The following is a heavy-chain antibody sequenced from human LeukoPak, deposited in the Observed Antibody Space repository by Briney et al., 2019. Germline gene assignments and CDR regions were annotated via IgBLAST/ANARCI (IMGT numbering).Heavy chain of an antibody. V-gene: IGHV4-34*01. CDR2: INHSGST. J-gene: IGHJ4*02. D-gene: IGHD2-2*01. CDR1: GGSFSGYY. CDR3: ARGRGSTSCHFDY. Sequence: PSETLSLTCAVYGGSFSGYYWSWIRQPPGKGLEWIGEINHSGSTNYNPSLKSRVTISVDTSKNQFSLKLSSVTAADTAVYYCARGRGSTSCHFDYWGQGTLVTVSS.